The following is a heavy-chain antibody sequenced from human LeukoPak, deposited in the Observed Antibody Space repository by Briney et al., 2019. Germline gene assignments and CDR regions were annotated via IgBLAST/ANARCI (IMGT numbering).Heavy chain of an antibody. J-gene: IGHJ6*03. CDR3: ARVGRVSIYPSYMDV. V-gene: IGHV3-30*04. CDR2: ISDDGRDT. D-gene: IGHD6-6*01. Sequence: PGTSLRLSCEASGFTFSTLPMHWVRQTPDKRLEWVAVISDDGRDTYYADSVKGRFTISRDNSKNTLYLQMNSLSPEDTAVVYCARVGRVSIYPSYMDVWGKGTTVTVSS. CDR1: GFTFSTLP.